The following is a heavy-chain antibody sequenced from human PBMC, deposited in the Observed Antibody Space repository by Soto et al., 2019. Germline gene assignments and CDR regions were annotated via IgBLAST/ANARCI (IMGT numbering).Heavy chain of an antibody. D-gene: IGHD2-15*01. CDR1: GYTFTNYG. CDR2: INTYKGNT. Sequence: QVQLVQSGAEVKKPGASVKVSCKASGYTFTNYGVSWGRQAPGQGLEWMGWINTYKGNTNYAQKFQGRVTMTTATSTGTAYMELRSLRSDDTAIYYCAKVQEKWSKFFDYWGQGTLVTVSS. CDR3: AKVQEKWSKFFDY. J-gene: IGHJ4*02. V-gene: IGHV1-18*01.